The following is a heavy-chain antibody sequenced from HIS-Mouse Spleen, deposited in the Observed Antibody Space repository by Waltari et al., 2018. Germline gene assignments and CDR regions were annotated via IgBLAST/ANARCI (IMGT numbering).Heavy chain of an antibody. D-gene: IGHD6-19*01. V-gene: IGHV3-64*01. CDR3: ARFIAVAGTGWFDP. Sequence: EVQLVESGGGLVQPGGSLRLSWAASGVTCRSSAMHRVRRAPGKGLEYVSAISSNGGSTYYANSVKGRFTISRDNSKNTLYLQMGSLRAEDMAVYYCARFIAVAGTGWFDPWGQGTLVTVSS. J-gene: IGHJ5*02. CDR2: ISSNGGST. CDR1: GVTCRSSA.